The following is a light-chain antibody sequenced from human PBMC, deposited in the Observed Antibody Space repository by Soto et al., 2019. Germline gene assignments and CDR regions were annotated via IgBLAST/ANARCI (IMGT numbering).Light chain of an antibody. J-gene: IGLJ2*01. CDR1: SSDVGGYNY. CDR3: SSYTSSTTVV. CDR2: DVS. V-gene: IGLV2-14*01. Sequence: QSALTQPASVSGSPGQSITISCTGTSSDVGGYNYVSWYQQHTGKAPKVMIYDVSNRPSGVSNRFSGSKSGYTASLTISGLQAEDEADYYCSSYTSSTTVVFGGGTKLTVL.